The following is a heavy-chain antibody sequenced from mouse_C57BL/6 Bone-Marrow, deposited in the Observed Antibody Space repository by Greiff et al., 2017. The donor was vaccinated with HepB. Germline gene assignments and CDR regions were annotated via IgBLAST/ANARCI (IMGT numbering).Heavy chain of an antibody. CDR3: ASPNWYFDV. V-gene: IGHV1-19*01. CDR1: GYTFTDYY. CDR2: INPYNGGT. Sequence: VQLQQSGPVLVKPGASVKMSCKASGYTFTDYYMNWVKQSHGKSLEWIGVINPYNGGTSYNQKFKGKATLTVDKSSSTAYMELNSLTSEDSAVYYCASPNWYFDVWGTGTTVTVSS. J-gene: IGHJ1*03.